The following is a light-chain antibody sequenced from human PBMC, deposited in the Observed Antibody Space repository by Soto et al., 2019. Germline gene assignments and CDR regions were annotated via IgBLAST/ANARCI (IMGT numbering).Light chain of an antibody. V-gene: IGKV1-39*01. J-gene: IGKJ1*01. CDR1: QFIDSY. Sequence: DIQLTQSPTSLSASMGDRVTIACRASQFIDSYLNRYQQKPGKAPKLLIYAASSLQSGVSSRFSGSGSGTDFTLTINSLQPEDFATYYCQQSYSTTRTFGQGTKVDIK. CDR2: AAS. CDR3: QQSYSTTRT.